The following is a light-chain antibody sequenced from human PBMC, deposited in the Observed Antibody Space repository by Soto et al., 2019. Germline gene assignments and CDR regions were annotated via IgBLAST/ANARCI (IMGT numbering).Light chain of an antibody. Sequence: DIQMTQSPSSLSASVGDSVTISCRAGQPINTYLNWYQQKPGQAPKVLFFAISTLQPGVPSRFRGSGSGTEFILTISSLQPEDAATYYCQQSYSMPPWTFGQGTKVQIK. V-gene: IGKV1-39*01. CDR2: AIS. J-gene: IGKJ1*01. CDR1: QPINTY. CDR3: QQSYSMPPWT.